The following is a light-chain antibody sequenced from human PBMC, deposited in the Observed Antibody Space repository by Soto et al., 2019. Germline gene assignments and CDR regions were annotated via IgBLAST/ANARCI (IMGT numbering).Light chain of an antibody. V-gene: IGLV3-16*01. CDR1: ALPKKY. CDR3: LSADSSAT. CDR2: KDS. Sequence: SYELTQPPSVSVSLGQMARITCSGEALPKKYAYWYQQKPGQFPVLVIYKDSERPSGIPERFSGSSSGTIVTLTISGVQAEDEADYYCLSADSSATFGGGTKVTVL. J-gene: IGLJ2*01.